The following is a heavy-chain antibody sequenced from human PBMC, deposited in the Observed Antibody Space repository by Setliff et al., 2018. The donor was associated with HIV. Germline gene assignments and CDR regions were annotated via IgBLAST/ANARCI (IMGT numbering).Heavy chain of an antibody. CDR1: GDSIGSGFYY. CDR2: ISTSASS. V-gene: IGHV4-61*02. Sequence: PSETLSLTCTVSGDSIGSGFYYWSWIRQPAGKALEWIGRISTSASSNSNPSLKSRATISVDTAKNQFPLKVRSVTVADTDVDYCERLGMTTVGIGDVFDIWGQGTMVTVSS. D-gene: IGHD4-17*01. CDR3: ERLGMTTVGIGDVFDI. J-gene: IGHJ3*02.